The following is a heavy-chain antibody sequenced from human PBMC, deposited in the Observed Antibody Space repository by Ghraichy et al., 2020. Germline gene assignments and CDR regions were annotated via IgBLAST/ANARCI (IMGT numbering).Heavy chain of an antibody. D-gene: IGHD2-21*01. CDR2: IYHRGGNT. J-gene: IGHJ4*02. V-gene: IGHV4-38-2*02. Sequence: SQTLSLTCAVSGYSISSGYCWGWIRQAPGKGLEWIASIYHRGGNTFYNPSLKSRVTISVDTSKNQFSLNLSSVTAADTAVYYCTRDIPTSCGGTSCYLDYWGQGALVTVSS. CDR3: TRDIPTSCGGTSCYLDY. CDR1: GYSISSGYC.